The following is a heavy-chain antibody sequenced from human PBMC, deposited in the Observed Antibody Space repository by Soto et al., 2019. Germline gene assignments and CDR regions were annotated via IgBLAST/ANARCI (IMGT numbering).Heavy chain of an antibody. V-gene: IGHV4-31*03. CDR3: ARVVLGAINMILIIDP. CDR2: INYSGST. CDR1: GGSISSGGYY. D-gene: IGHD3-16*01. Sequence: SSETLSLTCTVSGGSISSGGYYWTWIRQHPRKGLEWIGYINYSGSTYHNPSLKSRVTMSVDKSKNQFSLKLSSVTTADTAVYYCARVVLGAINMILIIDPWGQGTLVTVSS. J-gene: IGHJ5*02.